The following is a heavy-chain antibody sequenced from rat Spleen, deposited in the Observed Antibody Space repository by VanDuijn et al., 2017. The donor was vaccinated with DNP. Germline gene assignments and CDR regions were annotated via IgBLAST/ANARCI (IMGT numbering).Heavy chain of an antibody. CDR3: ARNWDFDY. CDR1: GFSLTTYG. Sequence: QVQLKESGPGLVQPSQTLSLTCTVSGFSLTTYGVCWVRQSPGKGLEWIAAISSGGSTHYNSVLRSRLSISRDTSKSQVFLKMNSLQTEDTGTYYCARNWDFDYWGQGVMVTVSS. V-gene: IGHV2S8*01. D-gene: IGHD5-1*01. CDR2: ISSGGST. J-gene: IGHJ2*01.